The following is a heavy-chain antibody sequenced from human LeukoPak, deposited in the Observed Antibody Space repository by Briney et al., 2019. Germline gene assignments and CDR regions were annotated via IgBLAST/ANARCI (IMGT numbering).Heavy chain of an antibody. CDR1: GFTFSSYS. CDR2: ISSSSSYI. D-gene: IGHD2-15*01. Sequence: TGGSLRLSCAASGFTFSSYSMNWVRQAPGKGLEWVSSISSSSSYIYYADSVKGRFTISRDNAKNSLYLQMNSPRAEDTAVYYCARVGYCSGGSCYLFDYWGQGTMVTVSS. V-gene: IGHV3-21*01. J-gene: IGHJ4*02. CDR3: ARVGYCSGGSCYLFDY.